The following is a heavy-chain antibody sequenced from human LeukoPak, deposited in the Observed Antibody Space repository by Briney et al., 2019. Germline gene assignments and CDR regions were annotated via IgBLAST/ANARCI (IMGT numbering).Heavy chain of an antibody. CDR3: ASTTVSTPYYYGMDV. CDR1: GFTFSSYA. D-gene: IGHD4-17*01. J-gene: IGHJ6*02. V-gene: IGHV3-64*01. CDR2: ISSNGGST. Sequence: GGSLRLSCAASGFTFSSYAMHWVRQAPGKGLEYVSAISSNGGSTYYANSVKGRFTISRDNSKNTLYLQMNSLRAEDTAVYYCASTTVSTPYYYGMDVWGQGTTVTVSS.